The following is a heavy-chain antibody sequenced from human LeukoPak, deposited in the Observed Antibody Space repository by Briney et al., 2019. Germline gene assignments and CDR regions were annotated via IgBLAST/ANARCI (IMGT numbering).Heavy chain of an antibody. J-gene: IGHJ6*02. CDR2: IRSKAYGGTT. V-gene: IGHV3-49*04. D-gene: IGHD2-2*01. CDR3: TRGVEYCSSTSWYYYYYYGMDV. CDR1: GFTFGDYA. Sequence: PGGSLRLSCTASGFTFGDYAMSWVRQAPGKGLEWVGFIRSKAYGGTTEYAASVKGRFTISRDDSKSIAYLQMNSLKTEDTAVYYCTRGVEYCSSTSWYYYYYYGMDVWGQGTTVTVSS.